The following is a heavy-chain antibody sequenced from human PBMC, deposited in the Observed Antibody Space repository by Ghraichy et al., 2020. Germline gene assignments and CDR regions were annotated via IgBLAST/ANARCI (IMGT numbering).Heavy chain of an antibody. CDR2: IYYGDSV. CDR3: ARVDRRVGFNAFDY. CDR1: GFDIGDKY. J-gene: IGHJ4*02. V-gene: IGHV3-66*01. D-gene: IGHD2-8*01. Sequence: GGSLRLSCAVSGFDIGDKYMSWVRQAPGKGLEWVSIIYYGDSVHYADSVKGRFIISRDYSKNTVDLQMNRLRGEDTALYFCARVDRRVGFNAFDYWGQGISVTGSS.